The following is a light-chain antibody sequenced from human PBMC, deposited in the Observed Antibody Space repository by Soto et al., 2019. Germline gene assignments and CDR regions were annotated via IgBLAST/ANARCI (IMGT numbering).Light chain of an antibody. CDR2: DVN. J-gene: IGLJ2*01. CDR1: SSDVGGYNH. CDR3: SSYTSRSSLV. V-gene: IGLV2-14*03. Sequence: QSVLTQPASVSGSPGQSIAISCTGTSSDVGGYNHVSWYQQYPGKAPKLMIYDVNNRPSGVSDRFSGSKSGNTASLTISGLQAEDEADYYCSSYTSRSSLVFGGGTKLTVL.